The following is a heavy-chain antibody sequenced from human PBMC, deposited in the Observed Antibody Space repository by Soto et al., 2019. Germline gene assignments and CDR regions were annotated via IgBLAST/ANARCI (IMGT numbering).Heavy chain of an antibody. J-gene: IGHJ5*02. D-gene: IGHD2-2*01. V-gene: IGHV5-10-1*01. CDR3: ARLYCSSSTCDSWFDP. CDR2: IDPRDSYT. Sequence: GESLKISCTGFGYTFTTFWISWVRQLPGRGLEWMGRIDPRDSYTNYNPSFQGHVTISVDKSISTAYLQWGSLKASDTAMYYCARLYCSSSTCDSWFDPWGQGTLVTVSS. CDR1: GYTFTTFW.